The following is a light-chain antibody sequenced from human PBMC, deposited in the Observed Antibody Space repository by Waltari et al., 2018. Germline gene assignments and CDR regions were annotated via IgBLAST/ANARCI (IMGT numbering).Light chain of an antibody. CDR2: GAS. V-gene: IGKV3-20*01. J-gene: IGKJ1*01. CDR1: QRVSRS. CDR3: QHYVRLPAT. Sequence: IVLTQSPGTLSLSPGERATLSCRASQRVSRSLAWYQQKPGQAPKLLIYGASTRATGIPDRFTGSGSGTDFSLTISSLEPEDFAIYFCQHYVRLPATFGQGTMVEIK.